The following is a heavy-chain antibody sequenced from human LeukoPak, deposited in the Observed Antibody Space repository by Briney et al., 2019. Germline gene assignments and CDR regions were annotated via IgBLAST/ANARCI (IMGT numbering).Heavy chain of an antibody. D-gene: IGHD2-8*02. Sequence: GGSLRLSCAASGFIFSSYWMSSVRQAPGKRLEWVANIKTDGSEKYYVDSVKGRFTISRDNANNSLYLQMNSLRAEDTAVYYCLRYCSGGVCPGWFDPWGQGTLVTVSS. J-gene: IGHJ5*02. CDR3: LRYCSGGVCPGWFDP. CDR1: GFIFSSYW. V-gene: IGHV3-7*01. CDR2: IKTDGSEK.